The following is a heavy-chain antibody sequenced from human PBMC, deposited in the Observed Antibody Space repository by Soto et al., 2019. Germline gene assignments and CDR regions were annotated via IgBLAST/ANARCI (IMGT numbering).Heavy chain of an antibody. CDR1: GFTFSSYA. CDR2: ISGSGGST. Sequence: GGSLRLSCAASGFTFSSYAMSWVRQAPGKGLEWVSAISGSGGSTYYADSVKGRFTISRDNSKNTLYLQMNSLRTEDTALYYCAKEGSSGWYVPPNGMDVWGQGTTVTVSS. D-gene: IGHD6-19*01. V-gene: IGHV3-23*01. CDR3: AKEGSSGWYVPPNGMDV. J-gene: IGHJ6*02.